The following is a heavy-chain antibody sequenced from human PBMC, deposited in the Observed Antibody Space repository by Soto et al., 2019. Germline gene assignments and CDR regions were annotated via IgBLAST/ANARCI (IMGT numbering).Heavy chain of an antibody. V-gene: IGHV3-64*01. CDR3: ARDGLRQYAFDI. J-gene: IGHJ3*02. CDR2: ISRIGGST. D-gene: IGHD4-17*01. Sequence: EVQLVESGGGLVQPGGSLRLSCAASGFTFSSYAMHWVRQAPGKGREYVSAISRIGGSTHYANSVKGTFTISRDNSKNTLYLQMGSLRAEDMAVYYCARDGLRQYAFDIWGQGTMVTVSS. CDR1: GFTFSSYA.